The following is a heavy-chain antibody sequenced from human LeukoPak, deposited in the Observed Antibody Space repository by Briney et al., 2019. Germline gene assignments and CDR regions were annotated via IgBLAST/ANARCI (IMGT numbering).Heavy chain of an antibody. CDR1: GFTFSSYE. J-gene: IGHJ6*03. D-gene: IGHD5-18*01. CDR3: ARGGYRYDYYYYMDV. Sequence: GGSLRLSCAASGFTFSSYEMNWVRQAPGKGLEWVSYITSGSSTYYGDSVKGRVTISRDNAKNSLYLQMNSLTAEDTAVYYCARGGYRYDYYYYMDVWGKGTTVTVSS. CDR2: ITSGSST. V-gene: IGHV3-48*03.